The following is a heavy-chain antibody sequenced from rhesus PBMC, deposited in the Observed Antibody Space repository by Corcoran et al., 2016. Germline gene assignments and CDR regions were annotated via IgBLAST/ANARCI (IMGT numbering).Heavy chain of an antibody. J-gene: IGHJ4*01. D-gene: IGHD6-13*01. Sequence: QVQLQESGPELVKPSETLSLTCAVSGGSISSNYWSWISQPPGKGLEWNGYIRGSGSITNHKPTLKCQLTISTDRYQNQFSLKLSSVSAADAAVYLCARHDDSSRSFDYGGQGVLVTVSS. V-gene: IGHV4S11*01. CDR2: IRGSGSIT. CDR1: GGSISSNY. CDR3: ARHDDSSRSFDY.